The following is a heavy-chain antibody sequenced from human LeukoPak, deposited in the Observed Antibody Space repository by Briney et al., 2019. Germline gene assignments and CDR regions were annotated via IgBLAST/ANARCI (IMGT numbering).Heavy chain of an antibody. J-gene: IGHJ6*03. CDR2: IYSGGST. D-gene: IGHD3-3*01. CDR3: ARAHYDFRSGYRMPAGYYYYYMDV. Sequence: PGGSLRLSCAASGFTVSSNYMSWVRQAPGKGLEWVSVIYSGGSTYYADSVKGRFTISRDNSKNTLYLQMNSLRAEDTAVYYCARAHYDFRSGYRMPAGYYYYYMDVWGKGTTVTVSS. CDR1: GFTVSSNY. V-gene: IGHV3-66*02.